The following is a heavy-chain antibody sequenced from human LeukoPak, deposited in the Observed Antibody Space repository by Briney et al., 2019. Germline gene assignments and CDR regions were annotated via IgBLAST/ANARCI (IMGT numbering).Heavy chain of an antibody. CDR3: AKGRWELQGGFDY. J-gene: IGHJ4*02. CDR2: ISGSTGST. V-gene: IGHV3-23*01. Sequence: PGGSLRLSCAASGFTFSSYSMNWVRQAPGKGLEWVSHISGSTGSTYYGDSVKGRFTVSRDNSKNTLYLQMNSLKGEDTGVYDCAKGRWELQGGFDYLGQGTLVTVSS. CDR1: GFTFSSYS. D-gene: IGHD1-26*01.